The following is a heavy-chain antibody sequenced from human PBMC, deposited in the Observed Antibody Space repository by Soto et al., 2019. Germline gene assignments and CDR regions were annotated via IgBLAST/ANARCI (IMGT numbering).Heavy chain of an antibody. CDR2: ISYDGSNK. V-gene: IGHV3-30*18. J-gene: IGHJ6*02. CDR3: AKGVSNIAAGGMDV. Sequence: GGSLRLSCAASGFTFSSYGMHWVRQAPGKGLEWVAVISYDGSNKYYADSVKGRFTISRDNSKNTLYLQMNSLRAEDTAVYYCAKGVSNIAAGGMDVWGQGTTVTVSS. CDR1: GFTFSSYG. D-gene: IGHD6-13*01.